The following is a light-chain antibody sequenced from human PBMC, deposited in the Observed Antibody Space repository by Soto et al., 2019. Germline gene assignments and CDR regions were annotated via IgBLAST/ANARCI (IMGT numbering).Light chain of an antibody. J-gene: IGLJ1*01. CDR3: GTWDDSLVSYV. CDR1: STNIGDNY. V-gene: IGLV1-51*01. Sequence: QSVLTQPPSVSAAPGQRVIISYSGSSTNIGDNYVSWYQHLPGTAPKLVVYDNDRRPSELPGRFSGSKSGTSATLVITGLQTGDEADYYCGTWDDSLVSYVFEAGTKLTVL. CDR2: DND.